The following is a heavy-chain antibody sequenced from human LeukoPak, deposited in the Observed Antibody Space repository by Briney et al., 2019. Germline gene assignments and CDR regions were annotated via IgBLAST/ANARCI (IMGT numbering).Heavy chain of an antibody. J-gene: IGHJ6*03. Sequence: PGGPLRLSCVASGFTFDEYAMHWVRQAPGKGLEWVSGISWNSGRVEYAASVKGRFTISRDNAKNSLYLEMNSLTTEDTALYYCAKDNAQYVSVDHYMDVWGKGTTVTVYS. V-gene: IGHV3-9*01. CDR2: ISWNSGRV. CDR1: GFTFDEYA. D-gene: IGHD5-12*01. CDR3: AKDNAQYVSVDHYMDV.